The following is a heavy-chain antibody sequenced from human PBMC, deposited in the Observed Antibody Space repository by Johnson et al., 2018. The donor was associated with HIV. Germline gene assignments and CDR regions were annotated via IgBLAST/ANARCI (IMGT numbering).Heavy chain of an antibody. CDR1: GFTFSSYT. D-gene: IGHD3-16*01. CDR2: ISYDGSNK. J-gene: IGHJ3*02. Sequence: QMQLVESGGGVVQPGRSLRLSCAASGFTFSSYTIHWVRQAPGKGLEWVAVISYDGSNKYYADSVRGRFTISRDNSKNTLYLQMNNLRVEDTAVYYCARGPGGGEDALDIWGQGTMVTVSS. CDR3: ARGPGGGEDALDI. V-gene: IGHV3-30*14.